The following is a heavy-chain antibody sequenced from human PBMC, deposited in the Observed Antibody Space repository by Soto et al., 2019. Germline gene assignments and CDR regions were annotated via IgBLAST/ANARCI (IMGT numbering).Heavy chain of an antibody. CDR3: VHTLSSHDYVSWYFAL. CDR2: IYWNDDK. Sequence: QITLKESGPTLVKPTQTLSLTCTFSAFSLSTNGVGVGWIRQPPGKALEWLALIYWNDDKRYSPSLEGSLTITKDTSKNQVVLTMTNMDPVDTATYYCVHTLSSHDYVSWYFALWGSGPLVPVSS. D-gene: IGHD3-16*01. V-gene: IGHV2-5*01. CDR1: AFSLSTNGVG. J-gene: IGHJ2*01.